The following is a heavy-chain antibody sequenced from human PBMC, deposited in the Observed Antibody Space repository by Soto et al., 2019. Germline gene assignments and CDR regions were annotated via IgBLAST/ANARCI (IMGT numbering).Heavy chain of an antibody. J-gene: IGHJ4*02. CDR1: GFTFSDYY. Sequence: GGSLRLSCAASGFTFSDYYMSWIRQAPGKGLEWVSYITTSGSAIYFADSVEGRFTISRDNAKNSLYLQMNSLRAEDTAVYYCARAHPRITGTTCPFFDYWGQGTLVTVSS. CDR3: ARAHPRITGTTCPFFDY. CDR2: ITTSGSAI. V-gene: IGHV3-11*01. D-gene: IGHD1-1*01.